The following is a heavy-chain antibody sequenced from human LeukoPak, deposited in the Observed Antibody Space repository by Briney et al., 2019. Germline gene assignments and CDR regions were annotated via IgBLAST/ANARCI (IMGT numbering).Heavy chain of an antibody. CDR1: GYTFTGYY. CDR3: ARPSLRTGNFDY. CDR2: INPNSGGT. Sequence: ASVKVSCKASGYTFTGYYMQWVGQAPGQGREWVGWINPNSGGTNYAQKFQGRVTMNRLTSISTAYMELSRLRSDDTAVYYFARPSLRTGNFDYWGQGTLVTVSS. J-gene: IGHJ4*02. D-gene: IGHD1-1*01. V-gene: IGHV1-2*02.